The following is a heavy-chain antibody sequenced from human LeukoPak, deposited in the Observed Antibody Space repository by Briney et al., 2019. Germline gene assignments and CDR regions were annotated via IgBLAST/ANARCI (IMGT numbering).Heavy chain of an antibody. J-gene: IGHJ4*02. CDR2: ISYDGSHQ. CDR3: AKDTYGDRGRYHFDY. Sequence: PGGSLRLSCAASGFTFSSYGMHWVRQAPGKGLEWVAIISYDGSHQYYADSVKGRFTISRDNSKNTLYLQMNSVRAEDTAVYYCAKDTYGDRGRYHFDYWGQGTLVTVSS. V-gene: IGHV3-30*18. CDR1: GFTFSSYG. D-gene: IGHD4-17*01.